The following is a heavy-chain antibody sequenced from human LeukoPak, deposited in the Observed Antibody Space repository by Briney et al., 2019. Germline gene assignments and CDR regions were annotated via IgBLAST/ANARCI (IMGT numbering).Heavy chain of an antibody. CDR1: GGIFSSYA. CDR2: IIPIFGSA. Sequence: ASVKVSCKASGGIFSSYAISWVRQAPGQGLEWMGGIIPIFGSANYAQKFQGRVTITADESTSTAYMELSSLRAEDTAVYYCAKARGHIVATHFDYWGQGTLVTVSS. D-gene: IGHD5-12*01. V-gene: IGHV1-69*01. CDR3: AKARGHIVATHFDY. J-gene: IGHJ4*02.